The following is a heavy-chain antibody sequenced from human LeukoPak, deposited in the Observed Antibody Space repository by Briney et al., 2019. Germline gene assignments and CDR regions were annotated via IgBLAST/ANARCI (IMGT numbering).Heavy chain of an antibody. CDR1: GGSISSSSYY. CDR3: ARQRDFWSQYYFDY. Sequence: PSETLSLTCTVSGGSISSSSYYWGWIRQPPGKGLEWIGSIYYSGSTYYNPSLKSRVTISVDTSKNQFSRKLSSVTAADTAVYYCARQRDFWSQYYFDYWGQGTLVTVSS. D-gene: IGHD3-3*01. CDR2: IYYSGST. V-gene: IGHV4-39*01. J-gene: IGHJ4*02.